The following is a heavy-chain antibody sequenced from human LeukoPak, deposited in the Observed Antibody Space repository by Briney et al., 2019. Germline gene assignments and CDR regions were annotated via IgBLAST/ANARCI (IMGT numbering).Heavy chain of an antibody. CDR3: ARGSVRVGMDV. CDR2: IGTVGDT. CDR1: GITFSTSD. J-gene: IGHJ6*02. D-gene: IGHD6-13*01. V-gene: IGHV3-13*01. Sequence: PGGSLRLSCEASGITFSTSDMHWVRQAPGKGLEWVSVIGTVGDTYYADSVKGRFTISRENAKNSLYLQMNSLRAGDTAVYYCARGSVRVGMDVWGQGTTVTVSS.